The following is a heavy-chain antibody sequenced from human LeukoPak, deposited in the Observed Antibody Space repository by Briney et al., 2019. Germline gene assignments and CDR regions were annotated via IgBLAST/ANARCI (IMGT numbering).Heavy chain of an antibody. V-gene: IGHV3-30-3*01. CDR2: ISYDGSNK. Sequence: PGGSLRLSCAASGFTFSSYAMHWVRQAPGKGLEWVAVISYDGSNKYYADSVKGRFTISRDNSKNTLYLQMNSLRAEDTAVYYCARAYSSSWYGENFDYWGQGTLVTVSS. CDR3: ARAYSSSWYGENFDY. D-gene: IGHD6-13*01. J-gene: IGHJ4*02. CDR1: GFTFSSYA.